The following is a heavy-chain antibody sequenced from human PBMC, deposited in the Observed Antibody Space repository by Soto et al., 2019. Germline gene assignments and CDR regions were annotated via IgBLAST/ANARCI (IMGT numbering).Heavy chain of an antibody. CDR1: GFTFSSYD. CDR3: ARFGRLGFSGGNDAFDK. V-gene: IGHV3-13*01. CDR2: IGTTGDT. D-gene: IGHD3-16*01. J-gene: IGHJ3*02. Sequence: GGSLRLSCVASGFTFSSYDLNWVRQVTCTGLEWVSSIGTTGDTDYPGSVRGRFTISRENAKNSLYLQMNSLRAGDTAVYYCARFGRLGFSGGNDAFDKWGQGTMVTVSS.